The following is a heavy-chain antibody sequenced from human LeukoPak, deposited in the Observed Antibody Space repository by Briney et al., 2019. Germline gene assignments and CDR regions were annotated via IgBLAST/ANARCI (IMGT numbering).Heavy chain of an antibody. CDR3: ARGEDDYDFWSGN. Sequence: ASVKVSCKASGYTFTIYGISWVRQAPGHGLEWMGWISGYNGNTNYAQKVQGRVTMTTDTSTSTAYMELRSLRSDDTAVYYCARGEDDYDFWSGNWGQGTLVTVSS. J-gene: IGHJ4*02. D-gene: IGHD3-3*01. CDR1: GYTFTIYG. CDR2: ISGYNGNT. V-gene: IGHV1-18*01.